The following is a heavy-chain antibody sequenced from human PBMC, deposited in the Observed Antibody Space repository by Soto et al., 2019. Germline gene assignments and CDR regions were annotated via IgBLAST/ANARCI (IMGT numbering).Heavy chain of an antibody. CDR2: IYSSGET. CDR1: RDSISGLY. CDR3: ARASQCKSYFDCFAWLDS. J-gene: IGHJ4*02. Sequence: LSLTCTVSRDSISGLYWTWIRQPAGKGLEWIGRIYSSGETNYNPSLTGRVIMSLDTSKNQFSLNLTSVTAADTAVYYCARASQCKSYFDCFAWLDSWGQGTLVAVSS. V-gene: IGHV4-4*07. D-gene: IGHD3-9*01.